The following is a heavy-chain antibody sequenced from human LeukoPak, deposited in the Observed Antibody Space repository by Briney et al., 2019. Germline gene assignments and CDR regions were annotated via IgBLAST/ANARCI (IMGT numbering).Heavy chain of an antibody. V-gene: IGHV1-2*02. CDR3: AREAMVSGSGTSYIPY. J-gene: IGHJ4*02. CDR1: GYTFTDHY. Sequence: ASVKVSCKASGYTFTDHYVHWVRQAPGQGLEWMGWIHPNRGGTNYAQKFQGRVTMTRDTSITTAYMELNSLTSDDTAVYYCAREAMVSGSGTSYIPYWGQGTLVTVSS. CDR2: IHPNRGGT. D-gene: IGHD3-10*01.